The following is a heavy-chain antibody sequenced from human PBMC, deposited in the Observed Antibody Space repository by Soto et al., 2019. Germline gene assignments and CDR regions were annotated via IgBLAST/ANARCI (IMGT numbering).Heavy chain of an antibody. CDR1: GFTFSSYG. V-gene: IGHV3-30*18. CDR2: ISYDGSNK. D-gene: IGHD3-22*01. CDR3: AKDKWYYDSSGAIDY. Sequence: GGSLRLSCAASGFTFSSYGMHWVRQAPGKGLEWVAVISYDGSNKYYADSVKGRFTISRDNSKNTLYLQMNSLRAEDTAVYYCAKDKWYYDSSGAIDYWGQGTLVTVSS. J-gene: IGHJ4*02.